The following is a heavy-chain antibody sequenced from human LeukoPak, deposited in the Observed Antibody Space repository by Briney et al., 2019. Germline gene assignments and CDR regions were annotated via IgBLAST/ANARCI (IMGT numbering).Heavy chain of an antibody. CDR2: ISAYNGNT. CDR3: ARDPRLAYCGGDCSSWFDP. V-gene: IGHV1-18*04. J-gene: IGHJ5*02. CDR1: GYTFTSYG. Sequence: ASVKVSCKASGYTFTSYGISWVRQAPGQGLEWMGWISAYNGNTNYAQKLQGRVTMTTDTSTSTAYMELRSLRSDDTAVYYCARDPRLAYCGGDCSSWFDPSGQGTLVTVSS. D-gene: IGHD2-21*02.